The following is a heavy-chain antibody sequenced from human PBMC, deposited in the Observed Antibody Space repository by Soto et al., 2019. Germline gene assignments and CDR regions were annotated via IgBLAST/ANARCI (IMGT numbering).Heavy chain of an antibody. D-gene: IGHD3-10*01. J-gene: IGHJ6*02. CDR1: GYTFTSYA. V-gene: IGHV1-3*01. CDR3: ARPLVRGQTWPYYYYGMDV. CDR2: INAGNGNT. Sequence: ASVKVSCKASGYTFTSYAMHWVRQAPGQRLEWMGWINAGNGNTKYSQKFQGRVTITRDTSASTAYMELSSLRSEDTAVYYCARPLVRGQTWPYYYYGMDVWGQGTTVTVSS.